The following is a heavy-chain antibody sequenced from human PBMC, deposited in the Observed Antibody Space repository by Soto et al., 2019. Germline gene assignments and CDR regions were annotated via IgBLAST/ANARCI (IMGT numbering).Heavy chain of an antibody. CDR2: TYYRSKWYN. Sequence: PSQTLSLTCAISGDSVSSNSAAWNWIRQSPSRGLEWLGRTYYRSKWYNDYAVSVKSRITINPDTSKNQFSLQLNSVTPEDTAVYYCARDLSYYYDSSGSRHAFDIWGQGTMVTV. CDR1: GDSVSSNSAA. CDR3: ARDLSYYYDSSGSRHAFDI. V-gene: IGHV6-1*01. J-gene: IGHJ3*02. D-gene: IGHD3-22*01.